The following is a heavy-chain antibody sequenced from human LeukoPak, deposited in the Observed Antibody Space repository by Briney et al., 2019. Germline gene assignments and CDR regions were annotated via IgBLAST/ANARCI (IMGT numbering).Heavy chain of an antibody. CDR1: GYTFTSYD. J-gene: IGHJ4*02. CDR3: ARGIEIEVAAY. CDR2: MNPNNGNT. V-gene: IGHV1-8*02. Sequence: ASVKVSCKASGYTFTSYDINWVRQATGQGLEWMGWMNPNNGNTGYAQKFQGRLTMTRNTSISTAYMELSSLRSDDTAVYYCARGIEIEVAAYWGQGTLVTVSS. D-gene: IGHD2-15*01.